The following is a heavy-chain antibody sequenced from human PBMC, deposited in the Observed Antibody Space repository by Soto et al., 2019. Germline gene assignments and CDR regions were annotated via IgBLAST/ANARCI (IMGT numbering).Heavy chain of an antibody. Sequence: GASVKVSCKASGYTFTGYYMHWVRQAPGQGLEWMGWINPNSGGTNYAQNFQGRVTMTRDTSISTAYMEPYTLTSDDTAMYYCAREGSSSSKYFQHWGQGTLVTVSS. CDR2: INPNSGGT. CDR1: GYTFTGYY. D-gene: IGHD6-6*01. J-gene: IGHJ1*01. CDR3: AREGSSSSKYFQH. V-gene: IGHV1-2*02.